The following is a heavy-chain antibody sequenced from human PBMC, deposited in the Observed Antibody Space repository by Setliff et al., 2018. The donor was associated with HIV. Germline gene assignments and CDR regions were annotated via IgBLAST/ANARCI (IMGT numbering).Heavy chain of an antibody. CDR1: GVSFGSSDYY. V-gene: IGHV4-61*05. Sequence: SETLSLTCTVSGVSFGSSDYYRAWIRQPPGKGLEWTGYIYTNGSTNYNPSLKSRVTISVDTSKNQFSLKLSSVTAADTAVYYCARHQGKYYDSSGYSGWFFDLWGRGTLVTVSS. D-gene: IGHD3-22*01. J-gene: IGHJ2*01. CDR3: ARHQGKYYDSSGYSGWFFDL. CDR2: IYTNGST.